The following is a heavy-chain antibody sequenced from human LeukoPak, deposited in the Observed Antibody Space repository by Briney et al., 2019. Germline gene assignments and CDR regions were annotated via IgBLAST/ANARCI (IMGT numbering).Heavy chain of an antibody. Sequence: GRSLRLSCAASGFTFSSYGMHWVSQAPGKGLEWGAVISYDGSKKYYGDSVKGRFTISRDNSKNTLYLQMNSLRAEDTAVYYCAKGYSSGWYPGVNYYYGMDVWGQGTTVTVSS. D-gene: IGHD6-19*01. CDR3: AKGYSSGWYPGVNYYYGMDV. V-gene: IGHV3-30*18. CDR2: ISYDGSKK. J-gene: IGHJ6*02. CDR1: GFTFSSYG.